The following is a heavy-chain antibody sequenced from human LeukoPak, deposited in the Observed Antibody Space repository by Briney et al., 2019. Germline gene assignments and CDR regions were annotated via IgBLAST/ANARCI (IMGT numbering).Heavy chain of an antibody. D-gene: IGHD3-22*01. CDR1: GITFSSYA. Sequence: AGGSLRLSCAAPGITFSSYAMSWVRQAPGKGLEWVSAISGSGGSTYYADSVKGRFTISRDNSKNTLYLQMNSLRAEDTAVYYCAKPNLDYYDSSGYYTPSDYWGQGTLVTVSS. V-gene: IGHV3-23*01. CDR3: AKPNLDYYDSSGYYTPSDY. CDR2: ISGSGGST. J-gene: IGHJ4*02.